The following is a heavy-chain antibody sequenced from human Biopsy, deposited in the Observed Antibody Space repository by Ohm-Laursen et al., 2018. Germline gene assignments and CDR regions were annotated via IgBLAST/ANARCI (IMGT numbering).Heavy chain of an antibody. J-gene: IGHJ4*02. CDR2: IYYSGST. CDR1: GGSISSDY. V-gene: IGHV4-59*01. Sequence: SQTLSLTCTVSGGSISSDYWSWIRQTPGKGLEWIGYIYYSGSTNYNPSLKSRVTISVDTSKNQFSLRLNSVTAADTAVYYCARSVGIMAAPIDYWGQGTLVTVSS. CDR3: ARSVGIMAAPIDY. D-gene: IGHD3-16*01.